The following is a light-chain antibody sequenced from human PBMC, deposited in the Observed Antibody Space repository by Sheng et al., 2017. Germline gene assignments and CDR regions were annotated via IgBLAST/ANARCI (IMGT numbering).Light chain of an antibody. J-gene: IGKJ2*02. Sequence: DIQMTQSPSSLSASVGDRVTITCRASQSISSNLLWYQQKPGKAPKLLIYAALNLQSGVPSTFSGSGSGTDFTLTISSLQPEDFATYYCQQNYSIPRTFAQGTKLEIK. V-gene: IGKV1-39*01. CDR2: AAL. CDR3: QQNYSIPRT. CDR1: QSISSN.